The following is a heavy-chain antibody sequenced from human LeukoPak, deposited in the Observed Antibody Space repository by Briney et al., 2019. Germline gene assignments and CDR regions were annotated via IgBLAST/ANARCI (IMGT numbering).Heavy chain of an antibody. D-gene: IGHD3-10*01. CDR1: GYSISSGYY. CDR2: IYGSGTI. J-gene: IGHJ5*02. Sequence: SETLSLTCTVSGYSISSGYYWSWIRQPAGKGLEWIGRIYGSGTITYNPSLKSRVSMSVDTSRNQFSLNLRYVTAADTAVYYCARDSGTTGEVKFDPWGQGALVTVSS. V-gene: IGHV4-4*07. CDR3: ARDSGTTGEVKFDP.